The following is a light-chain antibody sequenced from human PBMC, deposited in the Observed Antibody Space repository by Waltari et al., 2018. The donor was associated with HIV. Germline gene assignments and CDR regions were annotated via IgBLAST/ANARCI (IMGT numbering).Light chain of an antibody. Sequence: QSALTQPASVSGSLGQSITISCTGTSSDIGLYNLVSWYKQHPGQAPQLVIHGVGTRPSGVSDRFSGSKSGNTASLTISTLQAEDEADYYGSSYINTDTLVFGGGTKLTVL. J-gene: IGLJ3*02. CDR1: SSDIGLYNL. CDR3: SSYINTDTLV. V-gene: IGLV2-14*01. CDR2: GVG.